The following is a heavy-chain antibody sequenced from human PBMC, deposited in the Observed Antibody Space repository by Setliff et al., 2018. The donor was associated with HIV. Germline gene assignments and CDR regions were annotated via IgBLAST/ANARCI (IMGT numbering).Heavy chain of an antibody. CDR3: ARGRNYDSSGYGDYYYYMDV. V-gene: IGHV3-7*03. Sequence: SLRLSCAASGFTFSSYWMSWVRQAPGKGLEWVANIKQDGSEKYYVDSVKGRFPISRDNAKNSLYLQMNSLRVEDTAVYYCARGRNYDSSGYGDYYYYMDVWGKGTTVTVSS. CDR1: GFTFSSYW. CDR2: IKQDGSEK. D-gene: IGHD3-22*01. J-gene: IGHJ6*03.